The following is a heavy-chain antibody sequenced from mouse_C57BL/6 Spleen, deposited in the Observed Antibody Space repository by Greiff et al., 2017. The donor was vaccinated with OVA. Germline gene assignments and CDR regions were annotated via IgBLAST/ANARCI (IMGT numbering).Heavy chain of an antibody. Sequence: EVKVVESGGGLVKPGGSLKLSCAASGFTFSSYAMSWVRQTPEKRLEWVATISDGGSYTYYPDNVKGRFTISRDNAKNNLYLQMSHLKSEDTAMYYCARDALGRYAMDYWGQGTSVTVSS. J-gene: IGHJ4*01. D-gene: IGHD4-1*01. CDR3: ARDALGRYAMDY. CDR1: GFTFSSYA. V-gene: IGHV5-4*01. CDR2: ISDGGSYT.